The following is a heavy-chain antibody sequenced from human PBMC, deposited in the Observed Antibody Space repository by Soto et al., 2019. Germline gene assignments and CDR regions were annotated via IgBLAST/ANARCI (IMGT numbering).Heavy chain of an antibody. Sequence: ASVKVSCKASGYTFTRYGISWVRQAPGQGLEWMGWISAYNGNTNYAQKLQGRGTMTTDTSTSTAYMELRSLRSDDTAVYYCARDPRITIFGVVIMWFDPWGQGTLVTVSS. V-gene: IGHV1-18*01. CDR3: ARDPRITIFGVVIMWFDP. CDR1: GYTFTRYG. CDR2: ISAYNGNT. J-gene: IGHJ5*02. D-gene: IGHD3-3*01.